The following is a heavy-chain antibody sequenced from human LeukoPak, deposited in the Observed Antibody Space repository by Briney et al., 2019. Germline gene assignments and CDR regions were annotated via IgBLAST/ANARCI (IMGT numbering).Heavy chain of an antibody. Sequence: ASVKVSCKASGYTFTSYYIHWVRQAPGQGLEWMGIINTSGGSTSYAQKFQGRVTMTRDTSTSTVYMELSSLRSEDTAVYFCARVGPRVDYWGQGTLVTVSS. J-gene: IGHJ4*02. CDR1: GYTFTSYY. CDR2: INTSGGST. V-gene: IGHV1-46*01. CDR3: ARVGPRVDY. D-gene: IGHD3-16*01.